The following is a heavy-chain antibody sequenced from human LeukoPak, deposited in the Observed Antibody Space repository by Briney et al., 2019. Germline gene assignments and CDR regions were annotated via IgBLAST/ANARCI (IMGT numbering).Heavy chain of an antibody. CDR2: ISSDGSTT. CDR1: GFTFSSYW. D-gene: IGHD3-22*01. CDR3: ARSERYYYDSSSYYAFDY. V-gene: IGHV3-74*01. J-gene: IGHJ4*02. Sequence: PGGSLRLSCAASGFTFSSYWMHWVRQAPGEGLVWVSRISSDGSTTTYADSVKGRFTISRDNAKNTLYLQMNSLRAEDTAVYFCARSERYYYDSSSYYAFDYWGQGTLVTVSS.